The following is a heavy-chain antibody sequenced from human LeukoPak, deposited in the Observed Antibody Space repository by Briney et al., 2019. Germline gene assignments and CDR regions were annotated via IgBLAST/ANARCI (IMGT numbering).Heavy chain of an antibody. Sequence: GGSLRLSCAASGFTFSTYIMNWVRQAPGKGLEWVSSISSSSSYMYYADSVKGRFTISRDNAKNSLFLQMNSLRAEDTANCARAFGSGSDWGQGTLVTVSS. V-gene: IGHV3-21*01. J-gene: IGHJ4*02. CDR2: ISSSSSYM. D-gene: IGHD3-10*01. CDR1: GFTFSTYI. CDR3: AFGSGSD.